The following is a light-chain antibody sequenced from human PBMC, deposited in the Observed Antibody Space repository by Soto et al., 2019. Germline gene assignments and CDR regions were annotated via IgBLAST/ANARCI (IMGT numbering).Light chain of an antibody. J-gene: IGKJ4*01. CDR3: QQYYTTPLT. V-gene: IGKV4-1*01. CDR2: RAS. Sequence: DIVMTQSPDSLAVSLGERATFHCRSSQSILYSSSNENSLAWYQQKPGQPPKLLIYRASTRESGVPDRFSGSGSGTDFTLTISSLQAEDVAVYFCQQYYTTPLTFGGGTKVEIK. CDR1: QSILYSSSNENS.